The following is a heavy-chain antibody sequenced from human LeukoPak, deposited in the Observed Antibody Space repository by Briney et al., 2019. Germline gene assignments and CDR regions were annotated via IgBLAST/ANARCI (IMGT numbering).Heavy chain of an antibody. Sequence: ASVKVSPKPPGYTSTGYYMHWVRHTPGQRLGRMGWINPNSGGTNYAQKFQGRVTMTRDTSISTAYMELSRLRSDDTAVYYCARGLYCSSASCYPNFDYWGQGTLVTVSS. V-gene: IGHV1-2*02. CDR3: ARGLYCSSASCYPNFDY. D-gene: IGHD2-2*01. CDR2: INPNSGGT. CDR1: GYTSTGYY. J-gene: IGHJ4*02.